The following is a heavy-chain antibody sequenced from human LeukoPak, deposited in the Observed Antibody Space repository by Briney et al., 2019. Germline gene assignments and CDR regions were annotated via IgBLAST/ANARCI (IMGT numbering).Heavy chain of an antibody. V-gene: IGHV3-23*01. J-gene: IGHJ6*03. Sequence: GGSLRLSCAASGFSFSSYAMTWVRQAPGKGLEWVSGINGTDGPTYYADSVKGRFTISRDNSKNMVFLQMNGLRAEDTAIYYCAKCLSHVTAVTTDYYYYMDVWGKGTTVTVS. D-gene: IGHD4-17*01. CDR3: AKCLSHVTAVTTDYYYYMDV. CDR1: GFSFSSYA. CDR2: INGTDGPT.